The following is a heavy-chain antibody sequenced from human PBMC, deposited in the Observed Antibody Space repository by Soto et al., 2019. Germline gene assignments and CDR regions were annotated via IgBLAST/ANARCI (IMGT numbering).Heavy chain of an antibody. CDR1: GYTFTSYA. D-gene: IGHD6-13*01. Sequence: ASVKVSCKASGYTFTSYAIHWVRQAPGQRLEWMGWINAGNGNTKYSQKFQGRVTITRDTSASTAYMELSSLRSEDTAVYYCAREYSSSWYDLYYYYYGMDVWGQGTTVTVSS. V-gene: IGHV1-3*01. CDR3: AREYSSSWYDLYYYYYGMDV. J-gene: IGHJ6*02. CDR2: INAGNGNT.